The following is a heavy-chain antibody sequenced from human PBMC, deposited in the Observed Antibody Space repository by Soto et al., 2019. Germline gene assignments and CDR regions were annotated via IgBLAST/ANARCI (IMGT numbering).Heavy chain of an antibody. CDR3: ARGDSTDCSNGACSFFYNHDMDV. CDR2: INPKSGGT. V-gene: IGHV1-2*04. Sequence: ASVKVSCKASGYSFTDYHIHWVRQAPGQGLEWLGRINPKSGGTSTAQKFQGWVTMTTDTSISTASMELTRLTSDDAAIYYCARGDSTDCSNGACSFFYNHDMDVWGQGTTVTVSS. CDR1: GYSFTDYH. D-gene: IGHD2-8*01. J-gene: IGHJ6*02.